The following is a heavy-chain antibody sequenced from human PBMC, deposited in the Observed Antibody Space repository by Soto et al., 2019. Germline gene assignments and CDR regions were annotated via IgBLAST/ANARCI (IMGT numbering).Heavy chain of an antibody. CDR2: IRAYNGNT. V-gene: IGHV1-18*04. J-gene: IGHJ5*02. D-gene: IGHD6-13*01. Sequence: QVQLVQSGAEVKKPGASVKVSCKASGYTFTSYGISWVRQAPGQGLEWMGWIRAYNGNTNYAQKLQGRVTMTTDTATSTAYMELRSLRSDDTAVYYCARDLLRYSSSWYGTPLTYNWFDPWGQGTLVTVSS. CDR1: GYTFTSYG. CDR3: ARDLLRYSSSWYGTPLTYNWFDP.